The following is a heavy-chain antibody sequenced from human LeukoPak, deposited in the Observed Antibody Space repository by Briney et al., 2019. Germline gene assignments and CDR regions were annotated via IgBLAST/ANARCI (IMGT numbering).Heavy chain of an antibody. Sequence: GRSLRLSCAASGFTFSSYAMHWDRQAPGKGLEWVAVISYDGSNKYYADSVKGRFTISRDNSKNTLYLQMNSLRAEDTAVYYCARGYCTSTSCYNDYWGQGTLVTVSS. CDR3: ARGYCTSTSCYNDY. CDR1: GFTFSSYA. D-gene: IGHD2-2*02. CDR2: ISYDGSNK. J-gene: IGHJ4*02. V-gene: IGHV3-30*04.